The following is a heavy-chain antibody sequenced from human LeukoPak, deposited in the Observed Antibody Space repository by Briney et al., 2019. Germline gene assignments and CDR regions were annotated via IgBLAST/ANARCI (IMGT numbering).Heavy chain of an antibody. D-gene: IGHD2-2*01. Sequence: PGGSLRLSCAASGFTFDDYGMSWVRQAPGKGLEWVSAISSSGGNTYYADSVKGRFTISRDNAKNTLYLQMNSLRAEDTAVYYCWVPATAGEADYWGQGTLVTVSS. CDR3: WVPATAGEADY. J-gene: IGHJ4*02. V-gene: IGHV3-23*01. CDR2: ISSSGGNT. CDR1: GFTFDDYG.